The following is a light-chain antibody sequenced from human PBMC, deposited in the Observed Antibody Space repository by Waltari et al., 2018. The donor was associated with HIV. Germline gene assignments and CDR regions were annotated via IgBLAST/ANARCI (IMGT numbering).Light chain of an antibody. Sequence: QSALTQPPSASGSLGQSVTISCTGTSSDVGGYEYVSWYQHHPDKAPKLIIYEVNKRPSGVPDRFSGSKSDNTASLTVAGPQDDDEAHYYCASYGDTNRVLFGGGTRVTVL. CDR2: EVN. V-gene: IGLV2-8*01. J-gene: IGLJ6*01. CDR3: ASYGDTNRVL. CDR1: SSDVGGYEY.